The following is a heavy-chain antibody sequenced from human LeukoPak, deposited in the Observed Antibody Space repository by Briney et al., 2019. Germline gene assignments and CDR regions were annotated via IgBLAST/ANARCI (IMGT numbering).Heavy chain of an antibody. Sequence: SETLSLTCSVSGGSTNSYYWSWIRQSGGKGLEWIGRIYSSGSTVYNPSLNSRLTMSIDTSKNQFSLTLKSVTATDTAVYYCARDKASSTSWTFDQWGQGALVTVSS. J-gene: IGHJ4*02. V-gene: IGHV4-4*07. CDR3: ARDKASSTSWTFDQ. CDR2: IYSSGST. D-gene: IGHD2-2*01. CDR1: GGSTNSYY.